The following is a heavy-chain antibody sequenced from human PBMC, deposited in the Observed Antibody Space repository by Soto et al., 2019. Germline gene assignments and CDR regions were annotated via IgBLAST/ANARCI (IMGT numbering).Heavy chain of an antibody. CDR1: GFKVSNYA. D-gene: IGHD3-16*01. J-gene: IGHJ4*02. CDR2: ISATGGGT. CDR3: AKDRRAGGNSAFYFDF. Sequence: RRLSCAASGFKVSNYAMSWVRQAPGKGLEWVSLISATGGGTYYADSVKGRFTISRDNSHNTLYLQVHSLTAEDTAVYYCAKDRRAGGNSAFYFDFWGQGAKVTVSS. V-gene: IGHV3-23*01.